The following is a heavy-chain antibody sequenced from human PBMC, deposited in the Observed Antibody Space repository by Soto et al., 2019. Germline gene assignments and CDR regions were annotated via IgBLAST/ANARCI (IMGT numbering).Heavy chain of an antibody. CDR2: INPNSGGT. J-gene: IGHJ3*02. CDR3: ARSAWAAGPNAAFDI. V-gene: IGHV1-2*04. CDR1: GYTFTGYY. D-gene: IGHD6-13*01. Sequence: AASVKVSCKASGYTFTGYYMHWVRQAPGQGLEWMGWINPNSGGTNYAQKFQGWVTMTRDTSISTAYMELSRLRSDDTAVYYCARSAWAAGPNAAFDIWGQGTMVTVSS.